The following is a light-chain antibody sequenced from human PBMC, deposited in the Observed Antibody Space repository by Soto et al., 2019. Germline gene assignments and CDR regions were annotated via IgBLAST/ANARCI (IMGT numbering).Light chain of an antibody. CDR3: QQVDSFPFT. CDR2: GAS. CDR1: QDISRW. V-gene: IGKV1-12*02. Sequence: DIQMTLSPSSVSASVGDSVTITCRASQDISRWLAWYQQKPGRAPNLLISGASTLQRGVPSRFSGSGSGTDFTLTISGLQPEDFATYYCQQVDSFPFTFGPGTKVDFK. J-gene: IGKJ3*01.